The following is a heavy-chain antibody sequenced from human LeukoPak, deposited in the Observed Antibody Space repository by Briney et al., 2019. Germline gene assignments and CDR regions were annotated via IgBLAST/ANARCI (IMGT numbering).Heavy chain of an antibody. J-gene: IGHJ4*02. CDR3: ARANTYYYDSSGYYFDY. V-gene: IGHV3-7*01. Sequence: GGSLRLSCAASGFTFSSYWMSWVRQAPGKGLEWVANIKQDGSEKYYVDSVKGRFTISRDNAKNSLYLQMNSLRAEDTAVYYCARANTYYYDSSGYYFDYWGQGTLVTVSS. D-gene: IGHD3-22*01. CDR1: GFTFSSYW. CDR2: IKQDGSEK.